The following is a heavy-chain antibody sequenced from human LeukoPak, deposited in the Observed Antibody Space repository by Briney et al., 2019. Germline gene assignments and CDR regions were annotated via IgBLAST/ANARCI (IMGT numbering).Heavy chain of an antibody. V-gene: IGHV3-48*03. J-gene: IGHJ3*02. CDR2: ISSSGSTI. D-gene: IGHD4-17*01. CDR1: GFTFSSYE. CDR3: ARDLNGDYQGAFDI. Sequence: GGSLRLSCAASGFTFSSYEMNWVRQAPGKGLEWVSYISSSGSTIYYADSVKGRFTISRDNAKNSLYLQMNSLRAEDTAVYYCARDLNGDYQGAFDIWGQGTMVTVSS.